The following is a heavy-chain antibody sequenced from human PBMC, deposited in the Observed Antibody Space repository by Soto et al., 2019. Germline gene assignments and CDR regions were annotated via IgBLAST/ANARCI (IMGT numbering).Heavy chain of an antibody. CDR1: GGSINSYW. J-gene: IGHJ4*02. D-gene: IGHD3-22*01. V-gene: IGHV4-4*07. Sequence: PSETLSLTCTVSGGSINSYWWSWVRQPAGKGLEWIGRVYSSGTTDYNPSLNSRATLSVETSKNQFSLKLSSVTAADPAVYYCARRYKHYYDSSGYTRRRLNLDYFDYRGPGTLVTVSS. CDR3: ARRYKHYYDSSGYTRRRLNLDYFDY. CDR2: VYSSGTT.